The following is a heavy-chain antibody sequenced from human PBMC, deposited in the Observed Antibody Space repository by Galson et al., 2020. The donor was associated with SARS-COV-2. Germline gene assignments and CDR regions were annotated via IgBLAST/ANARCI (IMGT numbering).Heavy chain of an antibody. D-gene: IGHD4-17*01. CDR1: GFTFTSYY. CDR3: AREPPLQGLRERGTIDY. J-gene: IGHJ4*02. V-gene: IGHV1-46*01. CDR2: INPSGSTT. Sequence: ASVKVSCKTSGFTFTSYYMHWVRQAPGQGLEWMGIINPSGSTTTYAQKFQGRVTMTRDTSTSTVYMELSSLRSEDTAVYCCAREPPLQGLRERGTIDYWGQGTLVTVSS.